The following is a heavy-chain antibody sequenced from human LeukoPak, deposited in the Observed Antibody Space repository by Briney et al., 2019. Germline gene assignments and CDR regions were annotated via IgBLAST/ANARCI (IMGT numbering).Heavy chain of an antibody. CDR2: ISGSGGST. CDR3: AKKVGRAAAGFDY. CDR1: GFTFSSYA. J-gene: IGHJ4*02. Sequence: HAGGSLRLSCAASGFTFSSYAMSWVRQAPGKGLEWVSAISGSGGSTYYADSVKGRFTISRDNSKNTLYLQMNSLRAEDTAVYYCAKKVGRAAAGFDYWGQGTLVTVSS. D-gene: IGHD6-13*01. V-gene: IGHV3-23*01.